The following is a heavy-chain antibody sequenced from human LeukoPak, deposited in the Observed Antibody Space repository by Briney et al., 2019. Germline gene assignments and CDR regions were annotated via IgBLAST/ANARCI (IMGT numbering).Heavy chain of an antibody. J-gene: IGHJ3*02. D-gene: IGHD2-2*01. CDR3: ARDCSSTSCDDDAFDI. CDR1: GGTFSSYA. CDR2: IIPIFGTA. V-gene: IGHV1-69*13. Sequence: SVKVSCKASGGTFSSYAISWVRQAPGQGLEWMGGIIPIFGTANYAQKFQGRVTITADESTSTAYMELSSLRSEDTAVYYCARDCSSTSCDDDAFDIWGQGTMVTVSS.